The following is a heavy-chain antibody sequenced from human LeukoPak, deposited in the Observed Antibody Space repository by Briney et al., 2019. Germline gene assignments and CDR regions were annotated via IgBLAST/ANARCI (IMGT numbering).Heavy chain of an antibody. Sequence: GGSLRLSCAASGFTLSDYSMTWVRQAPGQGLEWISFLTSGGVSAFYANSVRGRFTVSRDDARNSLSLYMNTLRADDTAVYYCASSLNTVMVSPYYLEYWGPGTLVTVSS. CDR2: LTSGGVSA. V-gene: IGHV3-11*04. CDR1: GFTLSDYS. CDR3: ASSLNTVMVSPYYLEY. J-gene: IGHJ4*02. D-gene: IGHD5-18*01.